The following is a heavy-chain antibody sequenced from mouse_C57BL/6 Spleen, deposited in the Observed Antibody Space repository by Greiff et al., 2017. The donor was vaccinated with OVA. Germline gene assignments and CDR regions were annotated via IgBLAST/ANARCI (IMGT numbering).Heavy chain of an antibody. V-gene: IGHV1-15*01. CDR3: TRWSYYGSSSAMDY. CDR1: GYTFTDYE. D-gene: IGHD1-1*01. CDR2: IDPETGGT. J-gene: IGHJ4*01. Sequence: VQLQQSGAELVRPGASVTLSCKASGYTFTDYEMHWVKQTPVHGLEWIGAIDPETGGTAYNQKFKGKAILTADKSSSTAYMALRSLTSEDSAVYYCTRWSYYGSSSAMDYWGQGTSVTVSS.